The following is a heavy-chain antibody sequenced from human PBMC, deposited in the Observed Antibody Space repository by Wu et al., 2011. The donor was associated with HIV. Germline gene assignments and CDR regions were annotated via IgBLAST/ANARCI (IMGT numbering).Heavy chain of an antibody. CDR1: GYTLTELS. CDR3: VRVSYYYDGSGYNDAFDI. V-gene: IGHV1-24*01. Sequence: QVQLVQSGAELRKPGTSVRVSCKVSGYTLTELSVYWVRQTPGKGLEWMGGFDPDSYEKVYAQNFQGRVTMTEDTSTDTAYLELSSLRSEDTAVYYCVRVSYYYDGSGYNDAFDIWGQGTMVSVSS. J-gene: IGHJ3*02. D-gene: IGHD3-22*01. CDR2: FDPDSYEK.